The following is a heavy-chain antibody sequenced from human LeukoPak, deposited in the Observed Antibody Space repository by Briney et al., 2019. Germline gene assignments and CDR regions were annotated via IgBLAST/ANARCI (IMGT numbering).Heavy chain of an antibody. CDR2: IGGSGDST. D-gene: IGHD3-9*01. Sequence: GGSLRLSCAASGFTFSSSVMGWVRQPPGKGLEWVSAIGGSGDSTYYADSVTGRFTISRDNSKNTLYLQMNSLRAEDTALYYCAKLPTGYPNWFDPRGQGTLVTVSS. CDR3: AKLPTGYPNWFDP. J-gene: IGHJ5*02. V-gene: IGHV3-23*01. CDR1: GFTFSSSV.